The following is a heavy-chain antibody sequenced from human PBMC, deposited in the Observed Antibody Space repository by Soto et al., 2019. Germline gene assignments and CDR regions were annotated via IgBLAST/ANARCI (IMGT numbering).Heavy chain of an antibody. CDR2: ISGSGSNT. D-gene: IGHD3-10*01. Sequence: GGSLRLSCAASGFTSSSYAMSWVRQAPGKGLEWVSAISGSGSNTYYADSVKGRFTISRDNSKNTLYLQMNSLRAEDTAVYYCAKGTYYYGSAPYYFDYWGQGTLVTVSS. J-gene: IGHJ4*02. V-gene: IGHV3-23*01. CDR1: GFTSSSYA. CDR3: AKGTYYYGSAPYYFDY.